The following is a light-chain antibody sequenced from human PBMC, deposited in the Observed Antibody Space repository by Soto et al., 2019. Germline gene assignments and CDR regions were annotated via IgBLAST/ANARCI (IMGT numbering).Light chain of an antibody. Sequence: TVLKQSPCTLSLSTGERATLPCRASQSVSSSYLAWYQQKPGQAPRLLIYGASSRATGIPDRFSGSGSGTDFTLTISRLEPEDFAVYYCQQYGSSSITFGQGTRLEI. CDR1: QSVSSSY. J-gene: IGKJ5*01. CDR3: QQYGSSSIT. CDR2: GAS. V-gene: IGKV3-20*01.